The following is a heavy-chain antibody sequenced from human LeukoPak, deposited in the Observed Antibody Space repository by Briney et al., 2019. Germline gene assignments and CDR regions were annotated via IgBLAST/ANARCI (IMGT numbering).Heavy chain of an antibody. D-gene: IGHD6-19*01. J-gene: IGHJ4*02. Sequence: GGSLRLSCAVSGFTFSSYAMSWVRQAPGKGLEWVSAISGSGGSTYYADSVKGRFTISRDNSKNTLYLQMNSLRAEDTAVYYCAKDWARRVWLVRHGAPWDYWGQGTLVTVSS. CDR1: GFTFSSYA. CDR3: AKDWARRVWLVRHGAPWDY. V-gene: IGHV3-23*01. CDR2: ISGSGGST.